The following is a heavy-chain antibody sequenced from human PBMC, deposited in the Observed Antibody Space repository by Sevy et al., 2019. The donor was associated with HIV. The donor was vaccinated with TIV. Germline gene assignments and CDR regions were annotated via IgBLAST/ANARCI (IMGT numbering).Heavy chain of an antibody. D-gene: IGHD2-2*02. CDR3: ARDRCSSTSCYRDYYYGMDV. Sequence: GGSLRLPYAASGFTFSSYSMNWVRQAPGKGLEWVSYISSSRSTIYYADSVKGRFTISRDNAKNSLYLQMNSLRAEDTAVYYCARDRCSSTSCYRDYYYGMDVWGQGTTVTVSS. CDR1: GFTFSSYS. J-gene: IGHJ6*02. V-gene: IGHV3-48*01. CDR2: ISSSRSTI.